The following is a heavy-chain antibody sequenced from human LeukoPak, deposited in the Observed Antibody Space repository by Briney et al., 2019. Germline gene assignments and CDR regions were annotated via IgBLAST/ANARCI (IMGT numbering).Heavy chain of an antibody. V-gene: IGHV3-66*01. CDR3: ARGPVAVAGLYFDY. D-gene: IGHD6-19*01. Sequence: PGGSLRLFCAASGFTVSSNYMSWVRQAPGKGLEWVSVIYSGGSTYYADSVKGRFTISRDNSKNTLYLQMNSLRAEDTAVYYCARGPVAVAGLYFDYWGQGTLVTVSS. J-gene: IGHJ4*02. CDR1: GFTVSSNY. CDR2: IYSGGST.